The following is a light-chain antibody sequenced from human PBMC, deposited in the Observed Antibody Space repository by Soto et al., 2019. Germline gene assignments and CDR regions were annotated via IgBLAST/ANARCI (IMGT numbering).Light chain of an antibody. V-gene: IGKV1-5*01. CDR1: QTISSC. CDR3: QQYNTFWT. J-gene: IGKJ1*01. CDR2: DVS. Sequence: DIQMTQSPSTLSASAGDRVTLTGRASQTISSCLALYQQKPGQAPKLLIYDVSRVESGAASRFSGRGWGKEFTLTISMLQPDYFATYCCQQYNTFWTFGQGTKVDIK.